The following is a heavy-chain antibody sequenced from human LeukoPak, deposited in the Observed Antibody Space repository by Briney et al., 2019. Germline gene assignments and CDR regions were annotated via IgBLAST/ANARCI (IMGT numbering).Heavy chain of an antibody. CDR1: GGSISSYY. V-gene: IGHV4-59*01. CDR2: IYYSGST. D-gene: IGHD3-22*01. J-gene: IGHJ4*02. CDR3: ARGNYYDSSGYAPFAY. Sequence: SETLSLTCTVSGGSISSYYWSWIRQPPGKGLEWIGYIYYSGSTNYNPSLKRRVTISVDTSKNQFSLKLSSVTAADTAVYYCARGNYYDSSGYAPFAYWGQGTLVTVSS.